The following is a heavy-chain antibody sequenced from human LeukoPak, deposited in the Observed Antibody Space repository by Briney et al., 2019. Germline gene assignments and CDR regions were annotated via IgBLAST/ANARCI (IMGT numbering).Heavy chain of an antibody. D-gene: IGHD6-19*01. J-gene: IGHJ6*02. Sequence: SQTLSLTCAISGDSVSSNSAAWNWIRQSPSRGLEWLGRTYYRSKWYNDYAVSVKSRITINPDTSKNQFSLQLNSVTPEDTAVYHCARSIAVAGRGVWYYYYGMDVWGQGTTVTVSS. CDR1: GDSVSSNSAA. V-gene: IGHV6-1*01. CDR2: TYYRSKWYN. CDR3: ARSIAVAGRGVWYYYYGMDV.